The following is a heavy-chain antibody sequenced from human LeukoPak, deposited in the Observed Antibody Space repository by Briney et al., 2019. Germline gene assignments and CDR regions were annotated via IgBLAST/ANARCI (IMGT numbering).Heavy chain of an antibody. Sequence: SETLSLTCTVSGASISSYYWSWVRQPPGEGLEWIGYIYYTGSTNYNPSLKSRVTLSVDTSKNQLSLNPRSVTAADTAVYYCARDRWLDFWGQGTLVTVSS. CDR2: IYYTGST. D-gene: IGHD6-19*01. CDR1: GASISSYY. J-gene: IGHJ4*02. CDR3: ARDRWLDF. V-gene: IGHV4-59*01.